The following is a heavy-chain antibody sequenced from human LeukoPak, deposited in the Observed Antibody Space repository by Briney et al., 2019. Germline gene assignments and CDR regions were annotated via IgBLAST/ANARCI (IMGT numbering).Heavy chain of an antibody. CDR1: GFTFSGYW. V-gene: IGHV3-74*03. Sequence: GSLRLSCAASGFTFSGYWMHWVRQAPGKGLVWVSRINSDGYSITYADSVKGRFTISRDNAKNTLYLQMNSLIAEDTAVYFCTRAGYSSGFDSWGQGTLVTVSS. J-gene: IGHJ5*01. CDR3: TRAGYSSGFDS. CDR2: INSDGYSI. D-gene: IGHD6-19*01.